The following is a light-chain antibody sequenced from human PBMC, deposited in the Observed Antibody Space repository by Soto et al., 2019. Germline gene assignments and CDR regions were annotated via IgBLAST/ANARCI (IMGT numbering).Light chain of an antibody. Sequence: FQMTQSPSSLSASIGDRVTISCQASQDINIYVNWYQQKPGKAPRILINDASNLETGVPSRFSGSGSRTNFTFTISSLQPEDIATYFCQSICSFGPGTKVDIK. CDR3: QSICS. CDR2: DAS. V-gene: IGKV1-33*01. CDR1: QDINIY. J-gene: IGKJ3*01.